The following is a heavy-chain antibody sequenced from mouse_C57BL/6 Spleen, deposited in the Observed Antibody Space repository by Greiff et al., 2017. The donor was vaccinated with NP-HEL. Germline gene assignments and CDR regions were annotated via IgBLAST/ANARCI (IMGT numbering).Heavy chain of an antibody. Sequence: VQLQQPGAELVRPGSSVKLSCKASGYTFTSYWMDWVKQRPGQGLEWIGNIYPSDSETHYNQKFKDKATLTVDKYSSTAYMQLSSLTSEDSAVYYGARTPYYYGSSSYAMDYWGQGTSVTVSS. D-gene: IGHD1-1*01. V-gene: IGHV1-61*01. CDR3: ARTPYYYGSSSYAMDY. CDR2: IYPSDSET. CDR1: GYTFTSYW. J-gene: IGHJ4*01.